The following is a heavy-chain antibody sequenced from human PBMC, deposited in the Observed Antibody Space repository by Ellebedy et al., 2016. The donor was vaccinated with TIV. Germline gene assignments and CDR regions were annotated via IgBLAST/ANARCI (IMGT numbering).Heavy chain of an antibody. CDR3: VREAGAFDI. V-gene: IGHV3-33*01. Sequence: GESLKISCAASGFTFSNHVLHWVRQAPGKGLEWVALVWFDGSLQYYADSVRGRFSISRANSKNTLFLQMNSLRAEDTAVYYCVREAGAFDIWGQGTMVTVSS. CDR2: VWFDGSLQ. CDR1: GFTFSNHV. J-gene: IGHJ3*02. D-gene: IGHD3-10*01.